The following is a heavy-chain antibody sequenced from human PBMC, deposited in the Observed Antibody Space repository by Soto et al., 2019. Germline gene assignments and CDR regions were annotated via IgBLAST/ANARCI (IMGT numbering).Heavy chain of an antibody. CDR3: AKDGSAYYGFWSGYSLYGMDV. CDR2: ISHDGSNK. D-gene: IGHD3-3*01. CDR1: GFTFSSYG. Sequence: QVQLVESGGGVVQPGRSLRLSCAASGFTFSSYGMHWVRQAPGKGLEWVAVISHDGSNKYYADSVKGRFTISRDNSKNTLYLQMNSLRAEDTVVYYCAKDGSAYYGFWSGYSLYGMDVWGQGTTVTVSS. J-gene: IGHJ6*02. V-gene: IGHV3-30*18.